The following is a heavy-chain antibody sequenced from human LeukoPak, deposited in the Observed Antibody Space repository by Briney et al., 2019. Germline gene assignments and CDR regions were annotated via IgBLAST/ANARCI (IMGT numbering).Heavy chain of an antibody. Sequence: GASVKVSCKASGYTFTTYGFSWVRQAPGQGLEWMGWISAYNGNTDYAQKLQGRVSMTTDTSTSTAYMELRSLRSGDTAVYYCARVYYDSGSYNCDYWGQGTLVTVSS. CDR2: ISAYNGNT. V-gene: IGHV1-18*01. J-gene: IGHJ4*02. D-gene: IGHD3-10*01. CDR1: GYTFTTYG. CDR3: ARVYYDSGSYNCDY.